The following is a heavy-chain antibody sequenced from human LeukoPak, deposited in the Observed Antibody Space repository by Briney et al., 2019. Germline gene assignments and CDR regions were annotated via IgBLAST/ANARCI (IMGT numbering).Heavy chain of an antibody. J-gene: IGHJ4*02. CDR2: IYYTGST. Sequence: PSETLSLTCTVSGGSIRSYYWTWIRQPPGRGLEWIGYIYYTGSTYYTPSLKSRVTISVDMSRNQFSLKLTSVTAADTAVYYCARHPHSSSFDYWGQGTLVTASS. V-gene: IGHV4-59*01. D-gene: IGHD6-6*01. CDR3: ARHPHSSSFDY. CDR1: GGSIRSYY.